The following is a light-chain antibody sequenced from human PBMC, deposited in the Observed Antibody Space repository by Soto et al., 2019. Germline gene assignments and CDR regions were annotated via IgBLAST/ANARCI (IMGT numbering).Light chain of an antibody. Sequence: DIQITQSPSSVSASPRARVTITFRSSERINTYLAWYQQQPGKAPKLLIYAASSLQSGVPSRFSGSGSGTEFTLTISNLQPEDFATYYCQQANSPPLNFGGGTKV. CDR1: ERINTY. CDR3: QQANSPPLN. CDR2: AAS. J-gene: IGKJ4*01. V-gene: IGKV1-12*01.